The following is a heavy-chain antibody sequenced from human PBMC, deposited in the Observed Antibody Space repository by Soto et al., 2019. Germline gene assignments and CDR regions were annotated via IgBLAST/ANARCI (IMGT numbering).Heavy chain of an antibody. CDR1: GFTFSIYA. CDR3: AKDLTIFGVVISFDY. CDR2: ISGSGGST. D-gene: IGHD3-3*01. V-gene: IGHV3-23*01. J-gene: IGHJ4*02. Sequence: GGSLKLSCAASGFTFSIYAMSWVLQAPGKGLEWVSAISGSGGSTYYADSVKGRFTISRDNSKNTLYLQMNSLRAEDTAVYYCAKDLTIFGVVISFDYWGQGTLVTVSS.